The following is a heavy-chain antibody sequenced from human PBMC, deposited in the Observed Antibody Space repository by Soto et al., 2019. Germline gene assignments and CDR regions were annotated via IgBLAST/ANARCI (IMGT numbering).Heavy chain of an antibody. CDR1: GLTFSSHG. J-gene: IGHJ6*02. Sequence: GGSLRLSCAASGLTFSSHGMSWVRQAPGKGLEWVSVISNSGGATYYANSVKGRFTISRDNSKNTLYLEMNSLRAEDTAGYYCAKDEPYSSRSYGMDVWGQGTTVPVS. V-gene: IGHV3-23*01. CDR2: ISNSGGAT. CDR3: AKDEPYSSRSYGMDV. D-gene: IGHD6-19*01.